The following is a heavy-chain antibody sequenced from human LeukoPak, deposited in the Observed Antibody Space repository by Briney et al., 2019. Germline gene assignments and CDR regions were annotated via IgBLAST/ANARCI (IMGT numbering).Heavy chain of an antibody. Sequence: ASVKVSCKVSGYTLTELSMHWVRQAPGKGLEWMGGFDPEDGETIYAQKFQGRVTMTEDTSTDTAYMELSSLRSEDTAVYYCAPRLIAAAATTRFNDAFDNRGQGTMVTVSS. CDR3: APRLIAAAATTRFNDAFDN. D-gene: IGHD6-13*01. CDR2: FDPEDGET. CDR1: GYTLTELS. J-gene: IGHJ3*02. V-gene: IGHV1-24*01.